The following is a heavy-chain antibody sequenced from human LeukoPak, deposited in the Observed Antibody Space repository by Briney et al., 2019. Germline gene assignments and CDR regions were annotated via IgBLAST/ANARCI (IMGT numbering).Heavy chain of an antibody. CDR2: IYYIGSA. V-gene: IGHV4-59*01. CDR3: ARGPHDILTGYFPFDY. Sequence: SETLSLTCTVSGGSISSYYWSWIRQPPGKGLEWIGYIYYIGSATYNPSLKSRVTISLDTSKNQFSLKLSSVTAADTAVYYCARGPHDILTGYFPFDYWGQGTLISVSS. CDR1: GGSISSYY. J-gene: IGHJ4*02. D-gene: IGHD3-9*01.